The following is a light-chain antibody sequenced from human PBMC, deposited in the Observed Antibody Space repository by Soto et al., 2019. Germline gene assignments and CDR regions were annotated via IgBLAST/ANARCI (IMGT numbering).Light chain of an antibody. CDR1: SSDVGGYNY. J-gene: IGLJ1*01. CDR2: DVS. Sequence: QSALTQPASVSFSPRQSITISCTGTSSDVGGYNYVSWYQQHPDKAPTLMIYDVSNRPSGVSNRFSGSKSGDTASLTISGLQAEDEADYYCTSFTSRHTYVFGTGAKVTVL. CDR3: TSFTSRHTYV. V-gene: IGLV2-14*03.